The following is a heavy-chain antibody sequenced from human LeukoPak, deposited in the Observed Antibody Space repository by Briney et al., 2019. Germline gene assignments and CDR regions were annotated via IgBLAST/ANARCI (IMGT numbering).Heavy chain of an antibody. D-gene: IGHD3-9*01. J-gene: IGHJ6*03. Sequence: PSETLSLTCAVYGGSFSGYYWGWIRQPPGKGLEWIGSIYYSGNTYYNASLKSRVTISVDTSKNQFSLKFTSVTAADTAVYYCARQYGYFLLLRYFDWPIDYYMDVWGKGTTVTVSS. CDR2: IYYSGNT. CDR1: GGSFSGYY. CDR3: ARQYGYFLLLRYFDWPIDYYMDV. V-gene: IGHV4-39*01.